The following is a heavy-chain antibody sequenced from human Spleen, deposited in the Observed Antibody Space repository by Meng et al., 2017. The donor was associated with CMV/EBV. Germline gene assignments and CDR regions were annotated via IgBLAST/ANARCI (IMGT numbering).Heavy chain of an antibody. Sequence: SETLSLTCTVSGGSISSYYWSWIRQPPGKGLEWIGYIYYSGSTIYNPSLKSRVTMSVDTSRSQFSLNLTSVTAADTAIYYCARGRGDDLWSGFYYYFDNWGQGALVTVSS. CDR1: GGSISSYY. CDR3: ARGRGDDLWSGFYYYFDN. J-gene: IGHJ4*02. CDR2: IYYSGST. D-gene: IGHD3-3*01. V-gene: IGHV4-59*01.